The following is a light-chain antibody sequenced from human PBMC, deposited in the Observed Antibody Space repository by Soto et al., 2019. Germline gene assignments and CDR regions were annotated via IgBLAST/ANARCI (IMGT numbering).Light chain of an antibody. CDR2: GAS. J-gene: IGKJ1*01. Sequence: EIVFTQSPGTLSLSPGERATLSCRASLTISDNYLAWYQQKAGQAPRLVIYGASSRATGIPDRFSASGSGTDFTLTISRLEPEDFAVYYCQQYSMAPLTFGQGTKVDIK. CDR1: LTISDNY. V-gene: IGKV3-20*01. CDR3: QQYSMAPLT.